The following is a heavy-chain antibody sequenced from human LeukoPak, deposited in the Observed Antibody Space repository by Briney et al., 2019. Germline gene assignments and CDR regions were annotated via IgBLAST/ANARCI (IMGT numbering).Heavy chain of an antibody. Sequence: GGSLRLSCAASDFTVSNMYMTWVRQAPGKGLEWVSLIYSDGRTDYADSVKGRYTISRDNSKNTLYLQMNSLRAEETAVYYCAKERSRGGDCLDYWGQGTLVTVSS. J-gene: IGHJ4*02. V-gene: IGHV3-53*01. CDR1: DFTVSNMY. CDR2: IYSDGRT. D-gene: IGHD2-21*02. CDR3: AKERSRGGDCLDY.